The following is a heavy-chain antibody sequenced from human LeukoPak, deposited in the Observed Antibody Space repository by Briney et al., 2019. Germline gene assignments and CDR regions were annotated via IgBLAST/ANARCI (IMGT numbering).Heavy chain of an antibody. V-gene: IGHV1-2*02. D-gene: IGHD5-12*01. CDR3: ARDLGALFAGYSGYDWEYFDY. CDR1: GYIFTGYY. J-gene: IGHJ4*02. Sequence: GASVKVSCKASGYIFTGYYMHWVRQAPGQGLEWMGWINPNSGDTNYAQKFQGRVTMTRDTSISTAYVELSRLRSDDTAVYYCARDLGALFAGYSGYDWEYFDYWGQGTLVTVSS. CDR2: INPNSGDT.